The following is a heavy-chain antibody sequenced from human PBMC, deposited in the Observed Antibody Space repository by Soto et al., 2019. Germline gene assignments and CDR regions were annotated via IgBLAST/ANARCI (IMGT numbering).Heavy chain of an antibody. CDR1: GFTFTSSA. CDR3: AAEIAYDFRGGYYGMDV. CDR2: IVVGSGNT. D-gene: IGHD3-3*01. J-gene: IGHJ6*02. V-gene: IGHV1-58*01. Sequence: SVKVSCKASGFTFTSSAVQWVRQARGQRLEWIGWIVVGSGNTNYAQKFQERVTITRDMSTSTAYMELSSLRSEDTAVYYCAAEIAYDFRGGYYGMDVWGQGTTVTVSS.